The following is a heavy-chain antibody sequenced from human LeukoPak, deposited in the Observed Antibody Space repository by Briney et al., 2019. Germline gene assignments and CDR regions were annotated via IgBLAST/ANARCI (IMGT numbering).Heavy chain of an antibody. CDR2: INHSGST. J-gene: IGHJ6*04. CDR3: ARERCSSTSCYRYYYYGMDV. Sequence: SETLSLTCAVYGGSFSGYYWSWLRQPPGKGLEWIGEINHSGSTNHNPSLKSRVTISVDTSKNQFSLKLSSVTAADTAVYYCARERCSSTSCYRYYYYGMDVWGKGTTVTVSS. V-gene: IGHV4-34*01. D-gene: IGHD2-2*02. CDR1: GGSFSGYY.